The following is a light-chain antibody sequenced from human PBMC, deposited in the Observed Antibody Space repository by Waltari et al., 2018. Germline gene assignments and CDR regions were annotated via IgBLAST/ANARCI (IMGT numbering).Light chain of an antibody. J-gene: IGLJ1*01. Sequence: QSALPQPASVSGSPGQSITIPCTGTSSAVGSYNSVSWYQQHPGKGPKPILYEFNKRPSGVSNRVSGSKSGNTASLTISGLQTEDEADYYCSSYTGRVYVFGTGTKVTVL. CDR3: SSYTGRVYV. CDR1: SSAVGSYNS. CDR2: EFN. V-gene: IGLV2-14*02.